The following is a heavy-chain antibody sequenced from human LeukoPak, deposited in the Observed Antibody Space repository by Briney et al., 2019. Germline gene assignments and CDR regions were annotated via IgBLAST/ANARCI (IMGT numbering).Heavy chain of an antibody. CDR1: GYTFTSYA. Sequence: ASVKVSCKASGYTFTSYAMHWVRQAPGQRLGWMGWINAGNGNTKYSQKFQGRVTITRDTSASTAYMELSSLRSEDTAVYYCARDGLWNDGYYYGMDVWGKGTTVTVSS. D-gene: IGHD1-1*01. CDR2: INAGNGNT. J-gene: IGHJ6*04. V-gene: IGHV1-3*01. CDR3: ARDGLWNDGYYYGMDV.